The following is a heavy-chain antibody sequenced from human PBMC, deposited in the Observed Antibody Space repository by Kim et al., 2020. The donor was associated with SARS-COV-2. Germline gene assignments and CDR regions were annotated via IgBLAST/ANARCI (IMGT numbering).Heavy chain of an antibody. D-gene: IGHD1-26*01. Sequence: SETLSLTCAVSGGSISSSNWWSWVRQPPGKGLQWIGEIYHSGSTNYNPSLKSRVTISVDKSKNQFSLKLSSVTAADTAVYYCARGSFIVGATDYFDYWGQGTLVTVSS. CDR1: GGSISSSNW. J-gene: IGHJ4*02. CDR2: IYHSGST. V-gene: IGHV4-4*02. CDR3: ARGSFIVGATDYFDY.